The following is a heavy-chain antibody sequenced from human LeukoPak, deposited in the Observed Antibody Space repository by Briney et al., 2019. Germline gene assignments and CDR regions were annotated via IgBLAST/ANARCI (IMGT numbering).Heavy chain of an antibody. CDR2: INDSGST. V-gene: IGHV4-34*01. CDR1: GGSFSGYY. Sequence: SETLSLTCAVYGGSFSGYYWSWIRQPPGKGLEWIGEINDSGSTNYNPSLKSRVTISVDTSKNQFPLKLSSVTAADTAVYYCARALGMYYDSSGYYYYYYYGMDVWGQGTTVTVSS. D-gene: IGHD3-22*01. CDR3: ARALGMYYDSSGYYYYYYYGMDV. J-gene: IGHJ6*02.